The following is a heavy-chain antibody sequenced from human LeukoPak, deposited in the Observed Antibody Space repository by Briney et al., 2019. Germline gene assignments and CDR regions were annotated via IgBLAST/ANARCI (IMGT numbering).Heavy chain of an antibody. CDR2: ISSSGSTK. D-gene: IGHD3-22*01. J-gene: IGHJ4*02. V-gene: IGHV3-48*03. Sequence: QPGGSLRLSCAASGFTFSTYEMTWVRQSPGKGLEWVSYISSSGSTKYYADSVKGRFTISRDNAKNSLYLQMNSLRAEDTAVYYCARDNYDSSGPYYFDYWGRGTLVTVSS. CDR1: GFTFSTYE. CDR3: ARDNYDSSGPYYFDY.